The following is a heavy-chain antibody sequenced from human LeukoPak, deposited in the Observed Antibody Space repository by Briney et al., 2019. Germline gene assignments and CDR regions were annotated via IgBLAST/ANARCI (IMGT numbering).Heavy chain of an antibody. CDR1: GGSISSYY. D-gene: IGHD6-19*01. CDR3: ARRYSSGWFDNWFDL. J-gene: IGHJ5*02. CDR2: IYYSGST. Sequence: SSETLSLTCTVSGGSISSYYWSWIRQPPGKGLEWIGYIYYSGSTNYNPSLKSRVTISVDTSKNQFSLKLSSVTAADTAVYYCARRYSSGWFDNWFDLWGQGTLVTVSS. V-gene: IGHV4-59*01.